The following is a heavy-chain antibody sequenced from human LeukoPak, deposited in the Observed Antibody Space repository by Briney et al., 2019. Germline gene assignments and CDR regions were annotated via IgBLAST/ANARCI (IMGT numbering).Heavy chain of an antibody. V-gene: IGHV4-30-4*01. CDR2: IYYSGST. J-gene: IGHJ5*02. D-gene: IGHD3-10*01. Sequence: PSETLSLTCSVSGGXISSGDHYWSWIRQPPGKGLEWIGNIYYSGSTNYNASFKSRITISVDTSRNQFSLKLTSVTAADTAVYFCARDSALLWFGELDSWGQGTVVTVSS. CDR3: ARDSALLWFGELDS. CDR1: GGXISSGDHY.